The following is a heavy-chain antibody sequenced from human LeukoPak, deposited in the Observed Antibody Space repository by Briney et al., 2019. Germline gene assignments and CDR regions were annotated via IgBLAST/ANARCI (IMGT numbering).Heavy chain of an antibody. CDR3: VKDPTGGGGYSYGPFDY. Sequence: GGSLRLSCSASGFTFSSYAMHWVRQAPGKGLEYVSAISSNGSSTYYADSVKGRFTISRDNSKNTLYLQMSSLRAEDTAVYYCVKDPTGGGGYSYGPFDYWGQGTLVTVSS. D-gene: IGHD5-18*01. CDR1: GFTFSSYA. CDR2: ISSNGSST. J-gene: IGHJ4*02. V-gene: IGHV3-64D*09.